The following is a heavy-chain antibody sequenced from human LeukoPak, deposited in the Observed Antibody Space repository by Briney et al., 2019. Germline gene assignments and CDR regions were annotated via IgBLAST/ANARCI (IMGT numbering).Heavy chain of an antibody. CDR2: MSYEGNNK. CDR3: ARDMGSGSYYFVHFDC. CDR1: GFKFIDCG. J-gene: IGHJ4*02. V-gene: IGHV3-30*12. Sequence: PGVSERLSCAASGFKFIDCGFHWVRRAPGRGRECVAFMSYEGNNKYYSASVKGRFALSRDNSKNTLSLQMNSLRAEDTAVYYCARDMGSGSYYFVHFDCWGQGTLVTVSS. D-gene: IGHD3-10*01.